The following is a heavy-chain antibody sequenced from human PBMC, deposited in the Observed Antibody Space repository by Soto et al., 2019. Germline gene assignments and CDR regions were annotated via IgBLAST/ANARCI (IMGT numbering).Heavy chain of an antibody. CDR1: GYTFTSYG. D-gene: IGHD1-26*01. J-gene: IGHJ6*02. CDR3: ARDSKFKAWGRDYYGMDV. Sequence: QVQLVQSGAEVKKPGASVKVSCKASGYTFTSYGISWVRQAPGQGLEWMGWISAYNGNTNYAQKLQGRVTMTTDXXTXTXXMELRSLRSDDTAVYYCARDSKFKAWGRDYYGMDVWGQGTTVTVSS. V-gene: IGHV1-18*01. CDR2: ISAYNGNT.